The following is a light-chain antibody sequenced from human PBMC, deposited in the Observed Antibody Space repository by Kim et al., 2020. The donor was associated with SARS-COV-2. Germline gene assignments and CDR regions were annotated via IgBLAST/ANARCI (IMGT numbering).Light chain of an antibody. CDR3: CSYAGSGTWV. CDR2: EVT. Sequence: GQSITISFTGTSNDVGSYDIVSWYQQLPGRAPKLVIYEVTKRPSGISSRFSGSKSGNTASLSISGLQTEDEADYSCCSYAGSGTWVFGGGTQLTVL. CDR1: SNDVGSYDI. J-gene: IGLJ2*01. V-gene: IGLV2-23*02.